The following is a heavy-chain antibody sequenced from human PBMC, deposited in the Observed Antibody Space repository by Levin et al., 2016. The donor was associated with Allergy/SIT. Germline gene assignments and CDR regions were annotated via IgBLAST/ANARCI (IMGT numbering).Heavy chain of an antibody. CDR1: DGSVSSDV. J-gene: IGHJ3*02. V-gene: IGHV4-4*07. Sequence: SETLSLTCTVSDGSVSSDVYYWFRQAAKKGPEWIGRVHSSGTTNYHPSLKSRVTMSVDTSKNQFSLKLTSVTAADTAVYYCARGRRFSHHHEALDIWGRGTVVSVSS. CDR3: ARGRRFSHHHEALDI. CDR2: VHSSGTT.